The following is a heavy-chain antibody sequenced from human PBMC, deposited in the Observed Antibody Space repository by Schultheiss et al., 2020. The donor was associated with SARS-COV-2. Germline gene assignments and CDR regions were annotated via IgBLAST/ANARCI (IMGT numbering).Heavy chain of an antibody. CDR1: GFTFSSYA. D-gene: IGHD3-10*01. CDR2: ISSTSSSI. V-gene: IGHV3-48*04. J-gene: IGHJ6*04. Sequence: GESLKISCAASGFTFSSYAMNWVRQAPEKGLEWVSYISSTSSSIHYADSVKGRFTISRDNTKNSLYLQMNSLRAEDTAVYYCAREDSHYVGDVWDKGTTVTVSS. CDR3: AREDSHYVGDV.